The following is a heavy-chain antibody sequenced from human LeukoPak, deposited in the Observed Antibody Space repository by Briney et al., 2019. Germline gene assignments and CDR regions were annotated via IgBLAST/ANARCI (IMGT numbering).Heavy chain of an antibody. CDR3: AKGKGGMDV. Sequence: SAPLSLTCTVSGASISTYYWSWIRQPPGKGLESIGHIYYTGNTYYNPSLKSRVTISVDTSKNQFSLKLSSVTAADTAVYYCAKGKGGMDVWGKGTTVTVSS. J-gene: IGHJ6*03. CDR1: GASISTYY. V-gene: IGHV4-59*01. CDR2: IYYTGNT.